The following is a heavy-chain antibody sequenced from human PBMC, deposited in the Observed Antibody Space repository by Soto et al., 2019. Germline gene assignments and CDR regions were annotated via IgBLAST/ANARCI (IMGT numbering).Heavy chain of an antibody. V-gene: IGHV3-30*18. CDR1: GFTFSSYG. CDR3: AKDPSSSWAFDY. J-gene: IGHJ4*02. Sequence: QVQLVESGGGVVQPGRSLRLSCAASGFTFSSYGMHWVRQAPGKGLEWVAVISYDGSNKYYADSVKGRFTISRDNSKNPLYLQMNSLTAEDTAVYYCAKDPSSSWAFDYWGQGTLVTVSS. D-gene: IGHD6-13*01. CDR2: ISYDGSNK.